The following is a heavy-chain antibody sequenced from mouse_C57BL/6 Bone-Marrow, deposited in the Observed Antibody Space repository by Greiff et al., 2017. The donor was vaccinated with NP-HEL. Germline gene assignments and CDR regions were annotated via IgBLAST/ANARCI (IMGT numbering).Heavy chain of an antibody. J-gene: IGHJ2*01. CDR1: GFTFSSYT. CDR2: ISGGGGNT. CDR3: ARRDYYGSYYFDY. D-gene: IGHD1-1*01. Sequence: EVQRVESGGGLVKPGGSLKLSCAASGFTFSSYTMSWVRQTPEKRLEWVATISGGGGNTYYPDSVKGRFTISRDNAKNTLYLQMSSLRSEDTALYYCARRDYYGSYYFDYWGQGTTLTVSS. V-gene: IGHV5-9*01.